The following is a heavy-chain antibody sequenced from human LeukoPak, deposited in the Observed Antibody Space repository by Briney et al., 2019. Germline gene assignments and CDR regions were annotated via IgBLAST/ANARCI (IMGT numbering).Heavy chain of an antibody. V-gene: IGHV4-59*01. CDR1: GGSISSYY. J-gene: IGHJ4*02. Sequence: SETLSLTCIVSGGSISSYYWSWIRQPPGKGLEWIGYIHYSGGTNYNPSLKSRVTISVDTSKNQFSLRLSSVTAADTAVYYCARSRSRGYSGDFDYWGQGTLVTVSS. D-gene: IGHD5-12*01. CDR3: ARSRSRGYSGDFDY. CDR2: IHYSGGT.